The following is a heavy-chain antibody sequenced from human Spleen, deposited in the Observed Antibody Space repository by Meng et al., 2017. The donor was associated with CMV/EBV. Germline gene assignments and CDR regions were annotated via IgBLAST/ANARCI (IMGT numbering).Heavy chain of an antibody. CDR3: ARNGAVVPAAVNDY. D-gene: IGHD2-2*01. J-gene: IGHJ4*02. Sequence: GESLKISCAASGFTFSSYSMNWVRQAPGKGLEWGSSISSSSSYIYYADSVKGRFTISRDNAKTSLYLQMNSLRAEDTAVYYCARNGAVVPAAVNDYWGQGTLVTVSS. CDR2: ISSSSSYI. V-gene: IGHV3-21*01. CDR1: GFTFSSYS.